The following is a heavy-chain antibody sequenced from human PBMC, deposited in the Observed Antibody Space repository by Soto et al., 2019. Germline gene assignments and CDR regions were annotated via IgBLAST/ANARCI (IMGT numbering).Heavy chain of an antibody. CDR3: ATCQLWEYYYAMDM. V-gene: IGHV4-4*02. J-gene: IGHJ6*02. CDR2: IYDSGNT. Sequence: QVQLQQSGPGLVKPLGTMSLTCGVCGDSINTYKWWTWVRQNPSRGLEWIGEIYDSGNTRYNPSHKNRVTMSKDTSKNQLAQKLSSVSVADTAVYYCATCQLWEYYYAMDMWGQGTTVTVCS. D-gene: IGHD1-1*01. CDR1: GDSINTYKW.